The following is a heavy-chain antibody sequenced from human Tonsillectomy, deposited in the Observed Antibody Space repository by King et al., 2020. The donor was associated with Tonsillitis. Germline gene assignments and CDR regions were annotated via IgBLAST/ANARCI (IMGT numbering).Heavy chain of an antibody. D-gene: IGHD4-23*01. CDR3: AGGSDGALRWYHHGDYFDY. CDR2: IYYSGST. CDR1: GGSISSSSYY. J-gene: IGHJ4*02. Sequence: QVQLQESGPGLVKPSETLSLTCTVSGGSISSSSYYWGWIRQPPGKGLEWIGSIYYSGSTYYNPSLKSRVTISVETSKNQFSLKLSSVTAADTAVYYCAGGSDGALRWYHHGDYFDYWGQGTLVTVSS. V-gene: IGHV4-39*01.